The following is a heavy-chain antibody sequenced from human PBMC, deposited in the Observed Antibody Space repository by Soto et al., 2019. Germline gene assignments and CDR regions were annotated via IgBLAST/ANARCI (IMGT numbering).Heavy chain of an antibody. CDR2: ISYGGDNK. V-gene: IGHV3-30*09. J-gene: IGHJ4*02. D-gene: IGHD6-13*01. CDR1: GFIFSDYA. CDR3: AKARQSTSWYGVEADC. Sequence: QVQLVESGGGVVQPGRSLRLSCAASGFIFSDYAMHWVRQAPGKGLEWVAVISYGGDNKYYADSVRGRFAISRDNLKNALYLQMNSLNPEDTAVYHCAKARQSTSWYGVEADCWGQGTLVTVSS.